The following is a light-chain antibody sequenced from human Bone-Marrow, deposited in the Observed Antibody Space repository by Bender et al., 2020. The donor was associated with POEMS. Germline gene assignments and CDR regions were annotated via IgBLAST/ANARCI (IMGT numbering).Light chain of an antibody. Sequence: QSALTQPASVSGSPGQSITISCTGTRNDIGSYDYVFWYQQHPGTAPKLIIFDVTNRPSGVSDRFSGSKSGNTASLIISGLQAEDEADYYCSSYTSANTWLFGGGTKLTVL. CDR2: DVT. V-gene: IGLV2-14*03. CDR1: RNDIGSYDY. CDR3: SSYTSANTWL. J-gene: IGLJ2*01.